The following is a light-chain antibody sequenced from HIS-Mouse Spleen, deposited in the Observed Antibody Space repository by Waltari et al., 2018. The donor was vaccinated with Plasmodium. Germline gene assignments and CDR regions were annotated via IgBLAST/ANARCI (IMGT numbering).Light chain of an antibody. J-gene: IGLJ3*02. CDR1: AFPTND. Sequence: SSELTQPPSVSVSPGQTARITCSRHAFPTNDPYLYQQKSGQAPVLAIYEDSKRPSGIPERFSGSSSGTMATLTISGAQVEDEADYYCYSTDSSGNHRVFGGGTKLTVL. CDR2: EDS. V-gene: IGLV3-10*01. CDR3: YSTDSSGNHRV.